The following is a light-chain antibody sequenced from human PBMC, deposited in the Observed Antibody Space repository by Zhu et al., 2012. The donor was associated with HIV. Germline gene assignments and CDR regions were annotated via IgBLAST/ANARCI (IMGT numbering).Light chain of an antibody. J-gene: IGKJ5*01. CDR2: DAS. Sequence: DVQLTQSPSFLSASVGDRVTITCRASEAISNNLAWYQQKPGKAPNLLIYDASTLQKGVPSRFSGGRSGTEFTLTISSLQPEDFGTYYCQQLNSYPITFGQGTRLEIK. CDR1: EAISNN. V-gene: IGKV1-9*01. CDR3: QQLNSYPIT.